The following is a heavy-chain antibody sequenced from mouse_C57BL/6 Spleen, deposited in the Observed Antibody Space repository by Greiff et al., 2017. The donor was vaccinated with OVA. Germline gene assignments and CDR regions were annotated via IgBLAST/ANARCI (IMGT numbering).Heavy chain of an antibody. V-gene: IGHV5-4*01. Sequence: EVKVEESGGGLVKPGGSLKLSCAASGFTFSSYAMSWVRQTPEKRLEWVATISDGGSYTYYPDNVKGRFTISKDNAKNDLYLQMSHLKSEDTAMYYGARDSYCYGSRYYFDYWGQGTTLTVSS. J-gene: IGHJ2*01. D-gene: IGHD1-1*01. CDR1: GFTFSSYA. CDR2: ISDGGSYT. CDR3: ARDSYCYGSRYYFDY.